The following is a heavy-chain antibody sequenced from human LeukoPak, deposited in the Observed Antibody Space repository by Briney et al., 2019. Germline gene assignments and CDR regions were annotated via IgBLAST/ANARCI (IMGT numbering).Heavy chain of an antibody. Sequence: SETLSLTRTVSGGSISSYYWSWIRQPPGKGLEWIGYIYYSGSTNYNPSLKSRVTISVDTSKNQFSLKLSSVTAADTAVYYCATTYYDFWSGYSFDPWGQGTLVTVSS. J-gene: IGHJ5*02. CDR3: ATTYYDFWSGYSFDP. CDR1: GGSISSYY. CDR2: IYYSGST. D-gene: IGHD3-3*01. V-gene: IGHV4-59*01.